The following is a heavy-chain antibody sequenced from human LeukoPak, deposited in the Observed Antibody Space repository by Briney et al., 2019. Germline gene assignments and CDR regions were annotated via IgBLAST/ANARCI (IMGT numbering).Heavy chain of an antibody. V-gene: IGHV1-58*02. CDR2: IVVGSGNT. CDR3: AADRYCSGGSCYYWFDP. CDR1: GFTFTSSA. J-gene: IGHJ5*02. D-gene: IGHD2-15*01. Sequence: GASVKASCKASGFTFTSSAMQWVRQARGQRLEWIGWIVVGSGNTNYAQKFQERVTITRDMSTSTTYMELSSLRSEDTAVYYCAADRYCSGGSCYYWFDPWGQGTLVTVSS.